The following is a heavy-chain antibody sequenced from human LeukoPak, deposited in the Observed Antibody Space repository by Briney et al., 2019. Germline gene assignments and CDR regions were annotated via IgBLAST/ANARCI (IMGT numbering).Heavy chain of an antibody. CDR2: IYPGDSDT. CDR1: GYSFTSYW. D-gene: IGHD6-19*01. CDR3: ARSSSGRYYYFDY. Sequence: GASLKISCKGSGYSFTSYWIGWVRQMPGKGLEWMGIIYPGDSDTTYSPSFQGQVTISVDKSISTAYLQWSSLKASDTAMYYCARSSSGRYYYFDYWGQGTLVTVSS. J-gene: IGHJ4*02. V-gene: IGHV5-51*01.